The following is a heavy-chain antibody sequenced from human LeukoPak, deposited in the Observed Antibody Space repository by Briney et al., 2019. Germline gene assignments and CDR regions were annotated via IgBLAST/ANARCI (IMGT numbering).Heavy chain of an antibody. V-gene: IGHV1-2*02. D-gene: IGHD5-12*01. J-gene: IGHJ6*02. Sequence: ASVKVSCKASGYTFTGYYMHWVRQAPGQGLEWMGWINPNSGGTNYAQKFQGRVTMTRDTSISTAYMELSRLRSDDTAVYYCAYRGYSGYDETYYYYGMDVWGQGTTVTVSS. CDR1: GYTFTGYY. CDR3: AYRGYSGYDETYYYYGMDV. CDR2: INPNSGGT.